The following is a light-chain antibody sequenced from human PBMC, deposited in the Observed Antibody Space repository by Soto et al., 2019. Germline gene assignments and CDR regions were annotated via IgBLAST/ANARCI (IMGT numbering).Light chain of an antibody. CDR3: QSYDSSLSASDVV. V-gene: IGLV1-40*01. CDR2: GNS. J-gene: IGLJ2*01. CDR1: SSNIGAGYD. Sequence: QSVLTQPPSVSGAPGQTVTISCTGSSSNIGAGYDVHWYQQLPGTAPKLLIYGNSKRPSGFPDRFSGSKSGTSASLAITGLHAEDEADDYGQSYDSSLSASDVVFGGGTKLTVL.